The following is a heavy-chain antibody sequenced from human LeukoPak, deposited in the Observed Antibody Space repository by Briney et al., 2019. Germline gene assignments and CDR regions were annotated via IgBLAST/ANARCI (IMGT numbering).Heavy chain of an antibody. CDR3: AKDIGGYNLRRGFDY. D-gene: IGHD5-24*01. V-gene: IGHV3-9*01. CDR1: GFTFDDYA. CDR2: VSWNSGSI. J-gene: IGHJ4*02. Sequence: GGSLRLSCAASGFTFDDYAMHWVRQASGKGLEWVSGVSWNSGSIGYADSVKGRFTISRDNAKNSLYLQMNSLRAEDTALYYCAKDIGGYNLRRGFDYWGQGTLVTVSS.